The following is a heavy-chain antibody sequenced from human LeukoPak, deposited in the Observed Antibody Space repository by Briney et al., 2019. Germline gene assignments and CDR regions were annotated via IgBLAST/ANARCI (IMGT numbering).Heavy chain of an antibody. CDR2: IIPVFGYP. CDR3: AKDGRNPRFFDY. D-gene: IGHD1-14*01. CDR1: GYTLTELS. Sequence: ASVKVSCKVSGYTLTELSMHWVRQAPGQGLEWIGRIIPVFGYPLYAQRLQGRIKMTTDESTNTAYMELSSLRSEDTATYYCAKDGRNPRFFDYWGQGTLVTVSS. J-gene: IGHJ4*02. V-gene: IGHV1-24*01.